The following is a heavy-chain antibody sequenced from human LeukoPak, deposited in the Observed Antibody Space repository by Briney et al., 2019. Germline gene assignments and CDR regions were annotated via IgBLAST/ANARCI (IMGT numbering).Heavy chain of an antibody. CDR3: AREGPRRFIDY. J-gene: IGHJ4*02. CDR1: GYAFTSYG. Sequence: ASVKVSFKASGYAFTSYGISWVRQAPGQGLEWMGWISAYNGNTNYAQKLQVRVTMTTDTSTSTAYMELRGLRSDDTAVYYCAREGPRRFIDYWGQGTLVTVSS. CDR2: ISAYNGNT. V-gene: IGHV1-18*01.